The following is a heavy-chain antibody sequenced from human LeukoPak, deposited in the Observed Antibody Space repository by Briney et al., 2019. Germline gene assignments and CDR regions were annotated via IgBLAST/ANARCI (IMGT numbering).Heavy chain of an antibody. CDR1: GFTFSSYN. J-gene: IGHJ6*02. CDR2: ISTSASYK. CDR3: ASQYYDYVWGSLGMDV. Sequence: GGSLRLSCAASGFTFSSYNMNWVRQAPGTGLEWVSSISTSASYKFYADSVKGRFTISRDNAKNSLYLQMNSLRAEDTAVYYCASQYYDYVWGSLGMDVWGQGTTVTASS. V-gene: IGHV3-21*06. D-gene: IGHD3-16*01.